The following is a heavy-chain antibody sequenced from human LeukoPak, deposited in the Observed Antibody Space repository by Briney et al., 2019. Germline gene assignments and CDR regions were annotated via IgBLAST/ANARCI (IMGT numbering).Heavy chain of an antibody. V-gene: IGHV4-39*01. D-gene: IGHD6-19*01. J-gene: IGHJ5*02. CDR1: GGSISSSSFH. Sequence: SETLSLICTVSGGSISSSSFHWGWIRQPPGKGLEWIGTIFYSGSTYYNPSLKSRVTMSVDTSKNHFSLKLTSVTAADTAVYYCARQGYISGKGFRNNWFDPWGQGSLVTVSS. CDR3: ARQGYISGKGFRNNWFDP. CDR2: IFYSGST.